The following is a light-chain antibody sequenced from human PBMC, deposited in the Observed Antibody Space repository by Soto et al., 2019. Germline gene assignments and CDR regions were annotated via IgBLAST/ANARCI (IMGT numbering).Light chain of an antibody. V-gene: IGKV3-15*01. J-gene: IGKJ4*01. CDR3: QQDSSWPLT. Sequence: EIVMTQSPAHLSVSPGERVTLSCRASQDIRSSLAWYQQKPGQAPRLLIYGASIRATGVPATFSGSGSGTEFTLSISSLQSEHIGVYYCQQDSSWPLTFGGGTKVEIK. CDR1: QDIRSS. CDR2: GAS.